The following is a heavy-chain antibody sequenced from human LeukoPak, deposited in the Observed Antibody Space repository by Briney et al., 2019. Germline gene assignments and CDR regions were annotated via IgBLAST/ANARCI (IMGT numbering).Heavy chain of an antibody. J-gene: IGHJ6*02. CDR3: ARDTPTEGGLWFGELLGGMDV. CDR1: GFTVSSNY. CDR2: IYSGGST. Sequence: GGSLRLSCAASGFTVSSNYMSCVRQAPGKGLEWVSVIYSGGSTYYADSVKGRFTISRDNSKNTLYLQMNSLRAEDTAVYYCARDTPTEGGLWFGELLGGMDVWGQGTTVTVSS. V-gene: IGHV3-66*01. D-gene: IGHD3-10*01.